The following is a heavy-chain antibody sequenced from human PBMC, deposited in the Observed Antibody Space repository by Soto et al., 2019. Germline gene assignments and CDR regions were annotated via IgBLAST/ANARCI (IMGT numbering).Heavy chain of an antibody. Sequence: EVQLLESGGGLVQPGGSLRLACATSGFSFSTYAMTWVRQAPGKGLEWVSTFNGNGGGTYYADSVKGRFTISRDNSKNTLYLHMDSLRAEDTATYYCAKDNSLHWFDPWGQGTLVTVSS. J-gene: IGHJ5*02. CDR2: FNGNGGGT. V-gene: IGHV3-23*01. CDR1: GFSFSTYA. CDR3: AKDNSLHWFDP. D-gene: IGHD2-15*01.